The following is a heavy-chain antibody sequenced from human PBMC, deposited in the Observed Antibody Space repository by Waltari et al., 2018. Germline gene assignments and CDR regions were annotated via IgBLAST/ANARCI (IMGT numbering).Heavy chain of an antibody. V-gene: IGHV4-59*01. J-gene: IGHJ4*02. CDR1: GGSISSYY. Sequence: QVQLQQWGAGLLKPSETLSLTCTVSGGSISSYYWSWIRQPPGKGLEWIGYIYYSGSTNYNPSLKSRVTISVDTSKNQFSLKLSSVTAADTAVYYCASSYYDSSGPTLDYWGQGTLVTVSS. CDR3: ASSYYDSSGPTLDY. CDR2: IYYSGST. D-gene: IGHD3-22*01.